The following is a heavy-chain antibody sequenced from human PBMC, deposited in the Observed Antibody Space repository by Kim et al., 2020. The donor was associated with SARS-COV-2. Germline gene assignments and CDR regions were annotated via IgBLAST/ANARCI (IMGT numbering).Heavy chain of an antibody. CDR3: ARGIGYSSSSGLYYYYYYGMDV. D-gene: IGHD6-6*01. Sequence: ASVKVSCKASGYTFTSYGISWVRQAPGQGLEWMGWISAYNGNTNYAQKLQGRVTMTTDTSTSTAYMELRSLRSDDTAVYYCARGIGYSSSSGLYYYYYYGMDVWGQGTTVTVSS. J-gene: IGHJ6*02. CDR2: ISAYNGNT. V-gene: IGHV1-18*01. CDR1: GYTFTSYG.